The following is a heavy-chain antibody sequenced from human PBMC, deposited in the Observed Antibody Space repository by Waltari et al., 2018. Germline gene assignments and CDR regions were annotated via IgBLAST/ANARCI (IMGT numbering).Heavy chain of an antibody. V-gene: IGHV5-10-1*01. J-gene: IGHJ6*03. CDR3: ARTSTRDFYYMDV. CDR1: GYAFSTYW. Sequence: EVQLVQSGAEVKKPGESLRISCEGSGYAFSTYWITWVRHMPGKGLEWMGRVDPSGSYTHYSPSFRGHVTIALDRSMSTAYIQWSGLRASDTAIYYCARTSTRDFYYMDVWGKGTTVTVSS. D-gene: IGHD1-1*01. CDR2: VDPSGSYT.